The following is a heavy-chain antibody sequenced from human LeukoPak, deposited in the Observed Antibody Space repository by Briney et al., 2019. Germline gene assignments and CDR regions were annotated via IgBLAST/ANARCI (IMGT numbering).Heavy chain of an antibody. CDR3: AREPKGTFGPEDY. CDR1: GFTVSSNY. Sequence: PGGSLRLSCAASGFTVSSNYMSWVRQAPGKGLEWVSLIYSGGSTYYADSAKGRFTISRDNSKNTLYLQMNSLRAEDTAIHYCAREPKGTFGPEDYWGQGTLVTVSS. J-gene: IGHJ4*02. V-gene: IGHV3-66*01. D-gene: IGHD3-3*02. CDR2: IYSGGST.